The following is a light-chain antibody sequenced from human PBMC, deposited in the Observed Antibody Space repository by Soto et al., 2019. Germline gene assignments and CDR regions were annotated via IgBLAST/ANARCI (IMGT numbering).Light chain of an antibody. J-gene: IGKJ1*01. V-gene: IGKV1-5*01. CDR1: QSISNR. CDR3: QQYETFSGT. Sequence: DIQMTQSPSTLSTSVGDTVTITCRASQSISNRLAWYQQKPGKAPKYLIYDASSLQSGAPSRFSGSGSGTEFTLTIASLQPDDFATYYCQQYETFSGTFGPGTKGDIK. CDR2: DAS.